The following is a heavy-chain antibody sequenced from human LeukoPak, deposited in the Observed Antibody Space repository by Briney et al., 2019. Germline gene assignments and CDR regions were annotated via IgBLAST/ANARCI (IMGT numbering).Heavy chain of an antibody. CDR3: ARDFPARDWFFDL. J-gene: IGHJ2*01. V-gene: IGHV7-4-1*02. CDR2: INANTGNP. CDR1: GYSFTSHY. Sequence: ASVKVSCKASGYSFTSHYMHWVRQAPGQGLEYMGWINANTGNPTYAQGFTGRFVFSLDTSVSTAYLQISSLKAEDTAVYYCARDFPARDWFFDLWGRGTLVTVSS.